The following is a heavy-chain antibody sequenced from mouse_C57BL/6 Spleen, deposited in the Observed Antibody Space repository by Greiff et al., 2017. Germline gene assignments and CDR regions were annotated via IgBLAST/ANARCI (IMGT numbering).Heavy chain of an antibody. D-gene: IGHD1-1*01. V-gene: IGHV14-3*01. CDR1: GFNIKNTY. CDR3: ALSICYGSSLYFDY. CDR2: IDPANGNT. Sequence: EVQLQQSVAELVRPGASVKLSCTASGFNIKNTYMHWVKQRPEQGLEWIGRIDPANGNTKYAPKVPGKATITADPSSNTAYLQLSSLTTEDSAISYCALSICYGSSLYFDYCGHGSTLTGSA. J-gene: IGHJ2*01.